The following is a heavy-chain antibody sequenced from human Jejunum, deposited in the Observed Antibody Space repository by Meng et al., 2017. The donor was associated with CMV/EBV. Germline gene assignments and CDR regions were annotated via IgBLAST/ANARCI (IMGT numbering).Heavy chain of an antibody. D-gene: IGHD3-3*01. J-gene: IGHJ4*02. V-gene: IGHV3-9*01. CDR2: ISWNSGNI. Sequence: FTVDDYAMPGVRQAPGKGLEWVSGISWNSGNIDYADSVEGRFTISRDNAKNSLYLQMNSLKPEDTALYYCAKPLSPYDFWSGTDYCGQGTLVTVSS. CDR3: AKPLSPYDFWSGTDY. CDR1: FTVDDYA.